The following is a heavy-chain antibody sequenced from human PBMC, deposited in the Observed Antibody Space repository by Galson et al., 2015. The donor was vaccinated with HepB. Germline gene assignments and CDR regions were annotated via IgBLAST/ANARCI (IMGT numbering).Heavy chain of an antibody. CDR1: GYSFTSYW. J-gene: IGHJ4*02. CDR2: IYPGDSDT. CDR3: ARQEGYYDSSGYPYYFDY. D-gene: IGHD3-22*01. V-gene: IGHV5-51*01. Sequence: QSGAEVKKPGESLKISCKGSGYSFTSYWIGWVRQMPGKGLEWMGIIYPGDSDTRYSPSFQGQVTISADKSISTAYLQWSSLKASDTAMYYCARQEGYYDSSGYPYYFDYWGQGTLVTVSS.